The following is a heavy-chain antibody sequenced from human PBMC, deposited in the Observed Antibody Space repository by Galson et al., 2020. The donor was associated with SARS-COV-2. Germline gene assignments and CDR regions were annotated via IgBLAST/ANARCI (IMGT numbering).Heavy chain of an antibody. CDR2: INPKSGGT. J-gene: IGHJ6*02. D-gene: IGHD3-9*01. Sequence: ASVKVSCKASGYTFTEYYIHWVRQAPGQGLEWMGWINPKSGGTNYAQKFEGRVTMTRDTSITTAYMELSRLRADDTAVYYCARLRYYDVLTGYIVDVWGQGTMVTVSS. CDR1: GYTFTEYY. CDR3: ARLRYYDVLTGYIVDV. V-gene: IGHV1-2*02.